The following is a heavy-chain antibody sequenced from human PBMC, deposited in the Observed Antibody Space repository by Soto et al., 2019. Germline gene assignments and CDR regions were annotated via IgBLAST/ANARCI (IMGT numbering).Heavy chain of an antibody. D-gene: IGHD3-3*01. V-gene: IGHV1-18*03. CDR2: ISAYNGNT. Sequence: QVQLVQSGAEVKKPGASVKVSCKASGYTFTSYGISWVRQAPGQGLEWMGWISAYNGNTNYAQKLQGRVTMTTDTSTSTAYMELRSLRCDDMAVYYCARDGRWGEWLIDGNNWFDPWGQGTLVTVSS. CDR1: GYTFTSYG. J-gene: IGHJ5*02. CDR3: ARDGRWGEWLIDGNNWFDP.